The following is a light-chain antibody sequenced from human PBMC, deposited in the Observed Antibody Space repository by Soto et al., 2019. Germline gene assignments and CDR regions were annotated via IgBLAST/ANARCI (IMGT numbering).Light chain of an antibody. J-gene: IGKJ1*01. CDR2: DAS. CDR1: QSISSW. CDR3: QQFGT. Sequence: DIQMTQSPSTLSASVGDRVTITCRASQSISSWLAWYQQKPGEAPKLLIYDASSLESGVPSRFSGSGSGTEFTITISTLQPDDFATYYCQQFGTFGQGTKVDI. V-gene: IGKV1-5*01.